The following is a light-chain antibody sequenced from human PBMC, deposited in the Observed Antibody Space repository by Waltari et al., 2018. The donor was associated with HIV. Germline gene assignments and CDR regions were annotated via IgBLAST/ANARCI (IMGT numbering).Light chain of an antibody. J-gene: IGLJ2*01. Sequence: QSALTQPASVSGSLGQSITISCTGASSDVGGYHYVSWYQQHPGKAPKLMIYDVSNRPSGVSNRFSGSKSGNTASLTISGLQAEDEADYYCSSYTSSFVVFGGGTKLSVL. V-gene: IGLV2-14*03. CDR1: SSDVGGYHY. CDR3: SSYTSSFVV. CDR2: DVS.